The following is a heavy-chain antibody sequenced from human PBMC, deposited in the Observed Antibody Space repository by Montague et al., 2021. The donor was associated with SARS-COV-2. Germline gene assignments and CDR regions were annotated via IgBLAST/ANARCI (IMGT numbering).Heavy chain of an antibody. Sequence: SLRLSCAASGFSFSCYAMSWVRRAPGKGLEWVSAISGSGGATYYADSVKGRFIISRDSSKKTMFLQMNRLTPEDTAVYYCAKSAYYDILNWFDPWGQGTLVTVSS. J-gene: IGHJ5*02. CDR3: AKSAYYDILNWFDP. D-gene: IGHD3-9*01. V-gene: IGHV3-23*01. CDR1: GFSFSCYA. CDR2: ISGSGGAT.